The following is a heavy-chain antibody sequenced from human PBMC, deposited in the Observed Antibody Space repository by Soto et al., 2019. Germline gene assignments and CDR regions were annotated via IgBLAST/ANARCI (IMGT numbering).Heavy chain of an antibody. Sequence: SETRPTCTVSGDSLSSGGHYWSWIRQHPGKGLEWIGHIYDSVNTYYSPSLRSRVTISADMSKNQFSLNLRSVTAADTAVYYCARVDHRGYFAILTDYWGQGTLVTVSS. CDR3: ARVDHRGYFAILTDY. V-gene: IGHV4-31*03. CDR1: GDSLSSGGHY. D-gene: IGHD3-9*01. J-gene: IGHJ4*02. CDR2: IYDSVNT.